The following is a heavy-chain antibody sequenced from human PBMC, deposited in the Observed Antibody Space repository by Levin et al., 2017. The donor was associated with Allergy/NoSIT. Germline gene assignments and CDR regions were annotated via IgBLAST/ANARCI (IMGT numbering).Heavy chain of an antibody. CDR3: ARHLTTGAPFDH. CDR2: ISTSSYT. J-gene: IGHJ4*02. V-gene: IGHV3-21*01. D-gene: IGHD1-1*01. Sequence: PGGSLRLSCAASGFTFSSYSMNWVRQAPGKGLEWVSCISTSSYTHYADSVKGRFTSSKGNAKNSLYLQMNSLRAEDTAVYFCARHLTTGAPFDHWGQGTLVTVSS. CDR1: GFTFSSYS.